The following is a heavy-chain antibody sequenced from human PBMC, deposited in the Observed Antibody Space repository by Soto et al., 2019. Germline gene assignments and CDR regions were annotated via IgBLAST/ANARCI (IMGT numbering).Heavy chain of an antibody. CDR2: ISSSSSYI. CDR1: GFTFSSYS. J-gene: IGHJ4*02. Sequence: LRLSCAASGFTFSSYSMNWVRQAPGKGLEWVSSISSSSSYIYYADSVKGRFTISRDNAKNSLYLQMNSLRAEDTAVYYCARDIVWDKGGTWGQGTLVTVSS. D-gene: IGHD3-16*01. CDR3: ARDIVWDKGGT. V-gene: IGHV3-21*01.